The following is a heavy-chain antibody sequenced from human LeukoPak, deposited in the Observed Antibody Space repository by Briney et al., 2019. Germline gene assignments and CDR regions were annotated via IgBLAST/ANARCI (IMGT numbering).Heavy chain of an antibody. V-gene: IGHV4-34*01. Sequence: SETLSLTCAVYGGSFSGYYWSWIRQPPGKGLEWIGEINHSGSTNYNPSLKSRVTILVDTSKNQFTLKLSSVTAADTAVYYCARGGLWSGEGYKRFDYWGQGTLVTVSS. CDR3: ARGGLWSGEGYKRFDY. CDR1: GGSFSGYY. D-gene: IGHD3-10*01. J-gene: IGHJ4*02. CDR2: INHSGST.